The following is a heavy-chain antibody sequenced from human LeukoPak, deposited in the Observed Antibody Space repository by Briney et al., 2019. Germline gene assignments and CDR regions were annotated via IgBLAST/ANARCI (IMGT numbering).Heavy chain of an antibody. D-gene: IGHD3-22*01. Sequence: SETLSLTCTVSGGSISSNSYYWSWIRQPPGKGLEWIGYIYYSGSTNYNPSLRSRVTISLDTSKKQFSLNLSSVTAADTAVYYCARTTFYYDSSDYNWGYYYYMDVWGKGTTVTISS. CDR3: ARTTFYYDSSDYNWGYYYYMDV. CDR1: GGSISSNSYY. V-gene: IGHV4-61*01. CDR2: IYYSGST. J-gene: IGHJ6*03.